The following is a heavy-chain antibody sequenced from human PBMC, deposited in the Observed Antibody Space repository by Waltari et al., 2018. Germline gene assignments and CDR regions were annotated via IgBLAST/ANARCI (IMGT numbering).Heavy chain of an antibody. CDR1: GGSVSDGHYF. CDR3: ARDRTDFPFRSFDV. Sequence: QVQLQESGPGLMKPSETLSLYCTVSGGSVSDGHYFWIWIRQSPGKGLDWIGYVFYGSTKYNPSLESRATISKDSSKNQFYLRLTSVTAADTAVYFCARDRTDFPFRSFDVSGQGALVTVSS. V-gene: IGHV4-61*01. CDR2: VFYGST. D-gene: IGHD2-21*02. J-gene: IGHJ3*01.